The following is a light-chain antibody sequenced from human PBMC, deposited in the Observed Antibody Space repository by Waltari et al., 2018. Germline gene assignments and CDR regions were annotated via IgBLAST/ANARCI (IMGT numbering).Light chain of an antibody. CDR1: QSVGTS. CDR2: DVS. Sequence: DIVLTQSPGTLSLSPGESATLSCRASQSVGTSVTWYQQKPGQAPRLLIYDVSNRATAIPDRFSGSGSGTDFTLTISSLEPEDFAVYYCHQRSNWPRTFGQGTKVELK. CDR3: HQRSNWPRT. J-gene: IGKJ1*01. V-gene: IGKV3-11*01.